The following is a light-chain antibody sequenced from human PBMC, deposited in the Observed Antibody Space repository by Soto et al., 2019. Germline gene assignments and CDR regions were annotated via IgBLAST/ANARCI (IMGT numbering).Light chain of an antibody. Sequence: DIQMTQSPSTLSASVGDRVTITCRASQSISSWLAWYQQKPGKAPNLLIYDASSLESGVPSRFSGSGSGTEFTLTISSLQTDDFATYYCQQYNSYPWTFGQGTKVEIK. CDR3: QQYNSYPWT. CDR2: DAS. V-gene: IGKV1-5*01. CDR1: QSISSW. J-gene: IGKJ1*01.